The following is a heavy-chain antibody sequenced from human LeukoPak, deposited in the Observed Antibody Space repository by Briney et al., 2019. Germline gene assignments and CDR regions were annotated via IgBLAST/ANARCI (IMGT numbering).Heavy chain of an antibody. CDR1: GGSIISYY. CDR3: ARRPESYYDSSGYYRSGAFDI. CDR2: VDYGGTA. Sequence: PAETLSLTCAVSGGSIISYYWSWIRQPPGKGLEWIGSVDYGGTATYSPSLKSRVTISVDTSKNQFSLKLSSVTGADTAVYYCARRPESYYDSSGYYRSGAFDIWGQGTMVTVSS. D-gene: IGHD3-22*01. J-gene: IGHJ3*02. V-gene: IGHV4-59*01.